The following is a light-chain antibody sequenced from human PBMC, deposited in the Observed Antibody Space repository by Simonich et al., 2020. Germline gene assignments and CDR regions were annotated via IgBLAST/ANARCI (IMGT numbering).Light chain of an antibody. CDR3: QQYYSTLT. Sequence: INCKSSQSVLYSSNNKNYLAWYQQKPGQPPKLLIYWASTRESGVPDRFSGSGSGTDFTLTISSLQAEDVAVYYCQQYYSTLTFGQGTKVEIK. CDR2: WAS. J-gene: IGKJ1*01. CDR1: QSVLYSSNNKNY. V-gene: IGKV4-1*01.